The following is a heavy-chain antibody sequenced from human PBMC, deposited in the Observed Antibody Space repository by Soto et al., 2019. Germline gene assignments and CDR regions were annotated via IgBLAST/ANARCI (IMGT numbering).Heavy chain of an antibody. CDR2: IYYGST. V-gene: IGHV4-30-2*01. D-gene: IGHD1-26*01. Sequence: SETLSLTCAVSGGSISSGGYSWSWIRQPPGKGLEWIGYIYYGSTYYNPSLKSRVTISVDRSKNQFSLKLSSVTAADTAVYYCARGFDSGKFYAFESWGQGTQVTVSS. CDR1: GGSISSGGYS. CDR3: ARGFDSGKFYAFES. J-gene: IGHJ4*02.